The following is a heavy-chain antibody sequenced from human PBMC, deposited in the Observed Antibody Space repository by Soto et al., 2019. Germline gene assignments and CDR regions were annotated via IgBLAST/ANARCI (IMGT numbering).Heavy chain of an antibody. CDR1: GFPFSTYA. CDR3: AKDRLGATGFFDS. D-gene: IGHD1-26*01. J-gene: IGHJ4*02. Sequence: EVQLLESGGALVQPGDSLRLSCAASGFPFSTYAMSWVCQAPGKGLEWVSTIGGSGYQTYYADSVKGRFTISRDNSNNTLYLQMDSLRAEDTAVYYCAKDRLGATGFFDSWGQETLVTVAA. CDR2: IGGSGYQT. V-gene: IGHV3-23*01.